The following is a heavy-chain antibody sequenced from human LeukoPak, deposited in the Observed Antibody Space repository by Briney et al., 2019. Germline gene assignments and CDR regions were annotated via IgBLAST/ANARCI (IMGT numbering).Heavy chain of an antibody. CDR1: GFTFSDAW. D-gene: IGHD2-15*01. Sequence: GGSLRLSCVGSGFTFSDAWMSWVRQAPGKGLEWVGRIKSKSDGGTMDYAAPVKGRFTISRDDSRDTLYLQMNSLKTEDTAVYYCTTRRQDGWWGQGTLVTVS. V-gene: IGHV3-15*01. J-gene: IGHJ4*02. CDR2: IKSKSDGGTM. CDR3: TTRRQDGW.